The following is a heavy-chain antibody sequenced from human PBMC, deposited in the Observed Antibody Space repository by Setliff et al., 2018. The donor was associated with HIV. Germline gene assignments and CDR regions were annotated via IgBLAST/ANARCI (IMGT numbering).Heavy chain of an antibody. J-gene: IGHJ6*03. Sequence: GGSLRLSCAASGFTFDDYTMHWVRQAPGKGLEWVSLISWDGGSTNYADSVKGRFTIPRDKSKSSLYLQMNRLRTEDTALYFCTKDKLRWRSIATSADMDVWGKGTTVTVSS. CDR2: ISWDGGST. CDR1: GFTFDDYT. V-gene: IGHV3-43*01. D-gene: IGHD3-16*01. CDR3: TKDKLRWRSIATSADMDV.